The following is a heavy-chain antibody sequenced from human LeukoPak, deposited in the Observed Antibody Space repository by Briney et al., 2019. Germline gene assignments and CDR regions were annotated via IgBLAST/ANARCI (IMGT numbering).Heavy chain of an antibody. CDR2: ISSSSSYI. CDR1: GFTFSSYT. Sequence: GSLRLSCAASGFTFSSYTMNWVRQAPGKGLEWVSSISSSSSYIYYADSMKGRFTISRNNAKNSLYLQMNSLRADDTAVYYCARDFLHLGGWGQGTMVTVSS. J-gene: IGHJ3*01. V-gene: IGHV3-21*01. D-gene: IGHD3-16*01. CDR3: ARDFLHLGG.